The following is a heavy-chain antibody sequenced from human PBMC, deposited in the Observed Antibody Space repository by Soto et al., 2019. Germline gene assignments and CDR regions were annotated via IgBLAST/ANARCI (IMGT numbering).Heavy chain of an antibody. CDR2: IYYTGAT. Sequence: QVQLQESGPGLVKPSETLSLTCTVSGVSINDYYWSWMRLPPGKGLEFVGFIYYTGATDNNPSLMCRVTLSLDTSKKQVSVRLNSVTAADTAIYYCARWNEGRDYWGQGALVNVAS. J-gene: IGHJ4*02. CDR1: GVSINDYY. CDR3: ARWNEGRDY. D-gene: IGHD1-1*01. V-gene: IGHV4-59*01.